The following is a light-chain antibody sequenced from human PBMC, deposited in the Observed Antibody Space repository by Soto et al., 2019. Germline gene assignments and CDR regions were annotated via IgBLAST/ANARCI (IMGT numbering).Light chain of an antibody. CDR3: SSYTSSSTLDVV. CDR2: EVS. Sequence: QSALTQPASVSGSPGQSITISCTGTSSDVGGYNYVSWYQQHPGKAPKLMIYEVSNRPSGVSNRFSASKSGNTASLTISGLQAADEADYYCSSYTSSSTLDVVFGGGTKLTVL. CDR1: SSDVGGYNY. V-gene: IGLV2-14*01. J-gene: IGLJ2*01.